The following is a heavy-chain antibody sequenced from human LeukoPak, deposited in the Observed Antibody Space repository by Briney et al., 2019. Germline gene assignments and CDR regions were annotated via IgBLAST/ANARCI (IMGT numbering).Heavy chain of an antibody. CDR3: ARHDYGDFYFDY. CDR1: SGSISSSSYY. CDR2: IYCSGST. D-gene: IGHD4-17*01. J-gene: IGHJ4*02. Sequence: SETLSLTCTVSSGSISSSSYYWGWIRQPPGKGLEWIGNIYCSGSTYYNLSLKSRVTISVDTSKNQFSLKLSSVTAADTAVYFCARHDYGDFYFDYWGQGTLVTVSS. V-gene: IGHV4-39*01.